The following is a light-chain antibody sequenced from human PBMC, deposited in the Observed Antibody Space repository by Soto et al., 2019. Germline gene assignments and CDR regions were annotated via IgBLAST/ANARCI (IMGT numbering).Light chain of an antibody. V-gene: IGKV1-12*01. CDR3: QQTNTLLPLT. CDR2: AAS. Sequence: DTEILKYPSSVSASVGDRVTITCRASQGISNWLAWYQQQPGKAPKLLIYAASSLQSGVPSRFSGGGSGTHFTLIISSLQPEDFATYYCQQTNTLLPLTFGGGTRVDIE. CDR1: QGISNW. J-gene: IGKJ4*01.